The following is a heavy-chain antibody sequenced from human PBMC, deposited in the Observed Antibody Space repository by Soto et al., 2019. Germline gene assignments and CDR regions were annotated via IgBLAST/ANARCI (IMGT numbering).Heavy chain of an antibody. Sequence: QVQLVESGGGVVQPGRSLRLSCAASGFTFSSYAMHWVRQAPGKGLEWVAVISYDGSNKYYADSVKGRFTISRANSKNTLYLQMNSLRAEDTAVYYCARGSYYYDSSGYYYEGYFDYWGQGTLVTVSS. CDR1: GFTFSSYA. V-gene: IGHV3-30-3*01. D-gene: IGHD3-22*01. CDR2: ISYDGSNK. CDR3: ARGSYYYDSSGYYYEGYFDY. J-gene: IGHJ4*02.